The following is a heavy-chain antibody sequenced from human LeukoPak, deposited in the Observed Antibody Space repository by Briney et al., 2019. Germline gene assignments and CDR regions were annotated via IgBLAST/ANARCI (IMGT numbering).Heavy chain of an antibody. CDR3: TKDLGSGYDSEAFDI. Sequence: GGSLRLSCAASGFTFSSYGMHWVRQAPGKGLEWVAFIRYDGSNKYYADSVKGRFTISRDNSKNTLYLQMYSLRAEDTAVYYCTKDLGSGYDSEAFDIWGQGTVVTVSS. J-gene: IGHJ3*02. CDR1: GFTFSSYG. V-gene: IGHV3-30*02. CDR2: IRYDGSNK. D-gene: IGHD5-12*01.